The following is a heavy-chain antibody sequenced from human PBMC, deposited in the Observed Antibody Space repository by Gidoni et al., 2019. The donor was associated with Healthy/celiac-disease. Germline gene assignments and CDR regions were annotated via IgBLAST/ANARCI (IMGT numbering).Heavy chain of an antibody. J-gene: IGHJ6*02. D-gene: IGHD3-3*01. CDR3: ARDRRSYDFAYYYYYYGMDV. CDR1: GFTGSSNY. V-gene: IGHV3-53*02. CDR2: IYSGGST. Sequence: EVQLVETGGGLIQPGGSLRLSCAASGFTGSSNYMSWVRQAPGKGLEWVSVIYSGGSTYYADSVKGRFTISRDNSKNTLYLQMNSLRAEDTAVYYCARDRRSYDFAYYYYYYGMDVWGQGTTVTVSS.